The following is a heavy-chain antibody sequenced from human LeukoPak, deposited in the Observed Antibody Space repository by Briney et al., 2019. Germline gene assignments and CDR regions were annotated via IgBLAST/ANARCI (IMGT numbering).Heavy chain of an antibody. J-gene: IGHJ4*02. CDR1: GYTFTSYY. CDR3: VRGSELYYDY. Sequence: GASVTVSCKASGYTFTSYYMHWVRQAPEQGLEWMGIINPSGGSTSYAQKFQGRVTMTRDTSTSTVYMELSSLRSEDTAVYYCVRGSELYYDYWGQGTLVTVSS. V-gene: IGHV1-46*01. D-gene: IGHD3-10*01. CDR2: INPSGGST.